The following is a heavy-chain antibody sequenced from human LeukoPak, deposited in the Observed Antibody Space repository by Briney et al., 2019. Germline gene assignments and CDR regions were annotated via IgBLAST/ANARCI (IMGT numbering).Heavy chain of an antibody. Sequence: GGSLRLSCSTSGFTFGDKVMTWFRQAPGKGLEWVGSIRSKAYGETTEYATSVKGRFTISRDDCQSIAYLQINGLKTEDTAVYYCSRGPKTTPFDYWGRGTLVTVSS. CDR2: IRSKAYGETT. CDR3: SRGPKTTPFDY. J-gene: IGHJ4*02. CDR1: GFTFGDKV. D-gene: IGHD4-17*01. V-gene: IGHV3-49*03.